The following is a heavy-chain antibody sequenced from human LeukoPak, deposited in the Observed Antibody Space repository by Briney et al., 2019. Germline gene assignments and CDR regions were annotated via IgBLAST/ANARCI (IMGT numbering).Heavy chain of an antibody. CDR2: ISASGSAT. CDR1: GFIFSNYG. D-gene: IGHD3-16*02. Sequence: PGGPLRLSCAASGFIFSNYGMNWVRQAPGKGLEWVAAISASGSATSYADSVRGRFTISRDNSKDTLYLQMDSLRAEDTALYYCAREEHDYVWGSYRYYYYYGIDVWGQGTTVTVSS. CDR3: AREEHDYVWGSYRYYYYYGIDV. V-gene: IGHV3-23*01. J-gene: IGHJ6*02.